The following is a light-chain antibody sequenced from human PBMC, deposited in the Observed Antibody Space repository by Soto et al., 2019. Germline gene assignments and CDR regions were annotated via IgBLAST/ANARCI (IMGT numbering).Light chain of an antibody. J-gene: IGKJ5*01. CDR3: QQRSNWPLT. Sequence: EIVMTQSPATLSVSPVERATLSCMASQSVSSNLAWYQQKPGQAPRLLIYAASTRATGIPARFSGSGSGTEFTLTISSLEPEDFAVYYCQQRSNWPLTFGQGTRLEI. CDR2: AAS. V-gene: IGKV3-15*01. CDR1: QSVSSN.